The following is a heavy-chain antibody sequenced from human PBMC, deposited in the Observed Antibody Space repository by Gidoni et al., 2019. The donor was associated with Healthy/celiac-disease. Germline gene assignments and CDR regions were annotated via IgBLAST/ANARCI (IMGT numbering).Heavy chain of an antibody. CDR1: GGTFSSSA. CDR3: ARLATYYDFWSGSESG. D-gene: IGHD3-3*01. J-gene: IGHJ4*02. CDR2: IIPIFGTA. V-gene: IGHV1-69*06. Sequence: QVQLVQSGAEVKKPGSSVKVSCKASGGTFSSSAISWVRQAPGQGLEWMGGIIPIFGTANYAQKFQGRVTMTADKSTSTAYMELSSLRSEDTAVYYCARLATYYDFWSGSESGWGQGTLVTVSS.